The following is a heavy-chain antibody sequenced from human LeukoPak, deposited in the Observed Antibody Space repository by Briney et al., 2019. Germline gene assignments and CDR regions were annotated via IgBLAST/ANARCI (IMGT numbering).Heavy chain of an antibody. D-gene: IGHD2/OR15-2a*01. Sequence: GGSLRLSCAASGFTLSSNYMSWVRQAPGKGLEWVSVIYSGGTTNYADSVKGRFTISRDNSKNTLYLQMNSLRVEDTAVYYCAREGCSSTTSCFGGFDPWGQGTLVTVSS. V-gene: IGHV3-53*01. CDR3: AREGCSSTTSCFGGFDP. CDR2: IYSGGTT. J-gene: IGHJ5*02. CDR1: GFTLSSNY.